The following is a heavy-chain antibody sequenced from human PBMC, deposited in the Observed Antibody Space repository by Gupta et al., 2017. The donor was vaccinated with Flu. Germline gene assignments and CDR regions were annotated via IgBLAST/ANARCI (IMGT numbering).Heavy chain of an antibody. Sequence: PSQTLSLTCTVSGGSISSGSYYWSWIRQPAGKGLEWIGRIYTSGSTNYNPSLKSRVTISVDTSKNQFSLKLSSVTAAETAVYYCARGWHCSSTSCYNPSDAFDIWGQGTMVTVSS. J-gene: IGHJ3*02. CDR3: ARGWHCSSTSCYNPSDAFDI. CDR2: IYTSGST. CDR1: GGSISSGSYY. V-gene: IGHV4-61*02. D-gene: IGHD2-2*02.